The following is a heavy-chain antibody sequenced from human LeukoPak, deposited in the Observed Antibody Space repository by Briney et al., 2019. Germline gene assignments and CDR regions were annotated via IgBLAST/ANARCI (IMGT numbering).Heavy chain of an antibody. V-gene: IGHV4-59*11. CDR3: ARGVGAIAY. J-gene: IGHJ4*02. Sequence: SETLSLTCTVSGGSISGHYWGWIRQPPGKGLEWIGYIYYTGDTNYIPSLESRVTISVDTSKNQFSLKLSSVTAADTAVYYCARGVGAIAYWGQGTLVTVSS. D-gene: IGHD1-26*01. CDR1: GGSISGHY. CDR2: IYYTGDT.